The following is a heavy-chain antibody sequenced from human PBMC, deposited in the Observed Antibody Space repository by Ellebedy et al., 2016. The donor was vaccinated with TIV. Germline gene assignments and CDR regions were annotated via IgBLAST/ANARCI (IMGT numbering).Heavy chain of an antibody. D-gene: IGHD1-26*01. Sequence: GESLKISCKASGYSFSRYWIAWVRQRPGKGLEWIGIMWPGDSDTRYSPSFEGRVTISADKSISTTYLQWSSLKASDSAMYYCARQGWSYWANLDNWGQGTLVTVSS. J-gene: IGHJ4*02. CDR3: ARQGWSYWANLDN. V-gene: IGHV5-51*01. CDR1: GYSFSRYW. CDR2: MWPGDSDT.